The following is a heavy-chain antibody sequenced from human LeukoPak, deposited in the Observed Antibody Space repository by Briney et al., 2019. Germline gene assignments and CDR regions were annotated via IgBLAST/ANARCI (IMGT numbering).Heavy chain of an antibody. D-gene: IGHD5-12*01. Sequence: SETLSLTCAVYGGSFSGYYWSWIRQPPGKGLEWIGEINHSGSTNYNPSLKSRVTISVDTSKNQFSLKLSSVTAEDTAVYYCARGRGRYSGYDSRGTHNYGGQGTLVTVSS. V-gene: IGHV4-34*01. CDR3: ARGRGRYSGYDSRGTHNY. CDR2: INHSGST. CDR1: GGSFSGYY. J-gene: IGHJ4*02.